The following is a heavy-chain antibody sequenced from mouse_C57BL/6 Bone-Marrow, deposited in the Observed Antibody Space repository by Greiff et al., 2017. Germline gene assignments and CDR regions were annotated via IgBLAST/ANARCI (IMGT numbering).Heavy chain of an antibody. CDR1: GYSITSGYY. V-gene: IGHV3-6*01. D-gene: IGHD2-2*01. CDR2: ISYDGSN. J-gene: IGHJ4*01. CDR3: ARARMVTTMDY. Sequence: EVKLMESGPGLVKPSQSLSLTCSVTGYSITSGYYWNWIRQFPGNKLEWMGYISYDGSNNYNPSLKNRISITRDTSKNQFFLTLNSVTTEDTATYYCARARMVTTMDYWGQGTSVTVSS.